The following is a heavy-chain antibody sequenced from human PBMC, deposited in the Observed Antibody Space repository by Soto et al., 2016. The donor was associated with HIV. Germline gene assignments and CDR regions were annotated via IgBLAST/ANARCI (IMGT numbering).Heavy chain of an antibody. CDR2: ITGSSNYI. V-gene: IGHV3-21*01. CDR1: GFSFSTYT. Sequence: EVQLVESGGGLVKPGGSLRLSCPASGFSFSTYTMNWLRQAPGKGLEWVSSITGSSNYIYYADSVKGRFTISRDNGRNSMELQMNSLRAEDTAVYYCARDGIVVGVSTSGNYSFDYWGQGIPGHCL. D-gene: IGHD1-26*01. J-gene: IGHJ4*02. CDR3: ARDGIVVGVSTSGNYSFDY.